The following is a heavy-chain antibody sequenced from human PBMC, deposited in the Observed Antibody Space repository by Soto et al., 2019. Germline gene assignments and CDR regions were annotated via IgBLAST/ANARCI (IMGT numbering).Heavy chain of an antibody. CDR1: GYSFTSYW. CDR3: ARRSLDTYYYYGMNV. V-gene: IGHV5-10-1*01. CDR2: IDPSDSYT. J-gene: IGHJ6*02. Sequence: GESLKISCKGSGYSFTSYWHSWVRQMPGKGLEWMGRIDPSDSYTNYSPSFQGHVAISADKSISTAYLQWSSLKASDTAMYYCARRSLDTYYYYGMNVCGQGTTVTVSS. D-gene: IGHD3-9*01.